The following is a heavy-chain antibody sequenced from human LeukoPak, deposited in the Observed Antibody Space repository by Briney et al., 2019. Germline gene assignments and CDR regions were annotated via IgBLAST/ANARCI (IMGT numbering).Heavy chain of an antibody. Sequence: ASVKVSCKVSGYTLTELSMHWVRQAPGKGLEWMGGFDPEDGETIYAQKFQGRVTMTEDTSTDTAYMELSSLRSEDTAVYYCATAPSLYYYDRFDYWGQGTLVTVSS. D-gene: IGHD3-22*01. J-gene: IGHJ4*02. V-gene: IGHV1-24*01. CDR1: GYTLTELS. CDR2: FDPEDGET. CDR3: ATAPSLYYYDRFDY.